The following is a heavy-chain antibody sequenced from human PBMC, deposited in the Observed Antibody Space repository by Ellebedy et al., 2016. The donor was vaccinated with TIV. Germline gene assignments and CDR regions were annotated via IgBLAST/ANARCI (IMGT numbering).Heavy chain of an antibody. CDR3: ARDRFYYDSRGFDY. CDR2: INHSGST. V-gene: IGHV4-34*01. J-gene: IGHJ4*02. CDR1: GGSFSGYY. D-gene: IGHD3-22*01. Sequence: SETLSLTXAVYGGSFSGYYWSWIRQPPGKGLEWIGEINHSGSTNYNPSLKSRVTISVDTSKNQFSLKLSSVTAADTAVYYCARDRFYYDSRGFDYWGQGTLVTVSS.